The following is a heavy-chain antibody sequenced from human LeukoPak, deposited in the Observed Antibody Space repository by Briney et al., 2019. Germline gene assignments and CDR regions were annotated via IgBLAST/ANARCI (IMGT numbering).Heavy chain of an antibody. D-gene: IGHD2-2*03. CDR3: ARVDPKAPGDYS. CDR1: GFTLSSYE. CDR2: INSDGSST. V-gene: IGHV3-74*03. Sequence: PGGSLRLSCAASGFTLSSYEMNWVRQAPGKGLVWVSRINSDGSSTKYADSVKGRFTISRDNAKNTLYVQMNNLRAEDTAVYYCARVDPKAPGDYSWGRGTLVTVSS. J-gene: IGHJ4*02.